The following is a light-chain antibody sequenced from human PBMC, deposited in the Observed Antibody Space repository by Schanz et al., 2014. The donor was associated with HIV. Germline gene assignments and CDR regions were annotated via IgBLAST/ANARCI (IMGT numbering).Light chain of an antibody. Sequence: QSALTQPASVSGSPGQSITISCTGVSSDVGGHNYVPWYQQHPGRAPQLMIYEGSKRPSGVSNRFSGSKSGNTASLTISGLQAEDEADYYCCSYAGSYTFVVFGGGTKLTVL. J-gene: IGLJ3*02. CDR3: CSYAGSYTFVV. CDR1: SSDVGGHNY. V-gene: IGLV2-14*01. CDR2: EGS.